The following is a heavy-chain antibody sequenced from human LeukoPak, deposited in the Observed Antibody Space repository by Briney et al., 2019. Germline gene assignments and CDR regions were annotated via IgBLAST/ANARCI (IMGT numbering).Heavy chain of an antibody. J-gene: IGHJ4*02. CDR1: GYSFTSYW. CDR2: IDPSDSYT. D-gene: IGHD6-19*01. CDR3: ARLPSMAAVAGDYFDY. V-gene: IGHV5-10-1*01. Sequence: GESLKISCKGSGYSFTSYWISWVRQVPGKGLEWMGRIDPSDSYTNYSPSFQGHVTISADKSISTAYLQWSSLKASDTAMYYCARLPSMAAVAGDYFDYWGQGTLVTVSS.